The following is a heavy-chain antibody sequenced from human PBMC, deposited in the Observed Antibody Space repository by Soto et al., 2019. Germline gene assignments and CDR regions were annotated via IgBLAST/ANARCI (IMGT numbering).Heavy chain of an antibody. V-gene: IGHV4-59*01. CDR1: SASISSDN. CDR3: ARRNGDYPRIYYFDS. D-gene: IGHD4-17*01. CDR2: IDNSGVI. Sequence: SETLSLTCTVSSASISSDNWGWIRQSPGRGLEWIGHIDNSGVINNNPSLKGRVSISVDTSKNQFSLNLSSVTAADTAVYYCARRNGDYPRIYYFDSWGQGTLVTVSS. J-gene: IGHJ4*02.